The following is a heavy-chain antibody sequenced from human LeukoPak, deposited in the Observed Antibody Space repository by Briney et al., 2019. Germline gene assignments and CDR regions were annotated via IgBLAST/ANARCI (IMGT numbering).Heavy chain of an antibody. CDR2: IIPIFGTA. V-gene: IGHV1-69*13. D-gene: IGHD3-22*01. CDR1: GGTFSSYA. J-gene: IGHJ4*02. Sequence: SVKVSCKASGGTFSSYAISWVRQAPGQGLEWMGGIIPIFGTANYAQKFQGRVTITADESTSTAYMELSSLRSEDTAVYYCATQSYYYDSSGYSGFDYWGQGTLVTVSS. CDR3: ATQSYYYDSSGYSGFDY.